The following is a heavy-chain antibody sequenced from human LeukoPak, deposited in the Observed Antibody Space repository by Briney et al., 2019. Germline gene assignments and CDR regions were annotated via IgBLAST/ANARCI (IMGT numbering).Heavy chain of an antibody. D-gene: IGHD6-13*01. V-gene: IGHV5-51*01. CDR1: GYSFPTYW. CDR3: ARGKSPTYSSSPHDGFDY. J-gene: IGHJ4*02. Sequence: GESLKISCEGSGYSFPTYWIGWVRQMPGKGLEWMVIIYPADSDIIYGPSFQVQVPISADKSTSAAYLQGSSLKASDTAMYYCARGKSPTYSSSPHDGFDYWGQGTLVTVSS. CDR2: IYPADSDI.